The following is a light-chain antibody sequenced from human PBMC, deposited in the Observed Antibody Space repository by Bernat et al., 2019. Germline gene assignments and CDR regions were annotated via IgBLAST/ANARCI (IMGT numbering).Light chain of an antibody. Sequence: QAVVTQEPSLTVSPGGTVTLTCGSSTGPVTSGHYPYWFQQKPGQAPRTLIYDASTKHSWTPARFSGSLLGGKAALTLSGAQPEDEAEYYCLLSYSGNYVFGTGTKVTVL. CDR1: TGPVTSGHY. CDR2: DAS. V-gene: IGLV7-46*01. CDR3: LLSYSGNYV. J-gene: IGLJ1*01.